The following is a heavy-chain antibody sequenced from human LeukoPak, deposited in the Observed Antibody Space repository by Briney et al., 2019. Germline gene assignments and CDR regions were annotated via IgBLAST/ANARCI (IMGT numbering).Heavy chain of an antibody. V-gene: IGHV4-59*01. CDR2: IYSSGST. J-gene: IGHJ4*02. CDR3: AREGTTVTHFDY. CDR1: GGSISGYY. Sequence: PSETLSLTCTVSGGSISGYYWSWIPQPPGKGLEWIGYIYSSGSTNYNPSLQSRVTISVDTSKNQFSLKLSSVTAADTAVYYCAREGTTVTHFDYWGQGTLVTVSS. D-gene: IGHD4-17*01.